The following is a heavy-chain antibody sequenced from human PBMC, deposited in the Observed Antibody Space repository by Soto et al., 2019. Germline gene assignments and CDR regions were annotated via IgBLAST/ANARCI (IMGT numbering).Heavy chain of an antibody. CDR1: RLLLSTSGRC. D-gene: IGHD2-21*02. V-gene: IGHV2-70*01. CDR2: IDWDDDK. Sequence: SGPTQAIPSQTLTLICTFSRLLLSTSGRCVSWIRQPPGKALEWLALIDWDDDKYYSTSLKTRLTISKDTSKNQVVLTKTNMDPVDTATYYCARTSGGNSDGAFDYWGQGTLVTVSS. J-gene: IGHJ4*02. CDR3: ARTSGGNSDGAFDY.